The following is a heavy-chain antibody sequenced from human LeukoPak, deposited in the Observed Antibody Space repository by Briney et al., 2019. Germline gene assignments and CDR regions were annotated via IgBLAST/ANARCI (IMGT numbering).Heavy chain of an antibody. V-gene: IGHV1-8*01. CDR1: GYTFTSYD. CDR3: ARDLGDSIDY. Sequence: ASVKVSCKASGYTFTSYDINWMRQATGQGLEWMGWMNPNSGNTGYAQKFQGRVTMTRDTSTSTVYMELSSLRSEDTAVYYCARDLGDSIDYWGQGTLVTVSS. J-gene: IGHJ4*02. D-gene: IGHD2-21*02. CDR2: MNPNSGNT.